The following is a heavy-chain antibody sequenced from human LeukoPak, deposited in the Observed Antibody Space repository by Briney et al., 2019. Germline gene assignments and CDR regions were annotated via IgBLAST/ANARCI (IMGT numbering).Heavy chain of an antibody. D-gene: IGHD6-13*01. V-gene: IGHV4-30-2*01. J-gene: IGHJ4*02. CDR1: GGSISSGGYY. Sequence: ASETLSVICTVSGGSISSGGYYWSWIRQPPGKGLEWIGYIYHSGSTYYNPSLKSRVTISVVRSKNQFSLKLSSVTAADTAVYYSARGDCSSWYFDYWGQGTLVTVSS. CDR2: IYHSGST. CDR3: ARGDCSSWYFDY.